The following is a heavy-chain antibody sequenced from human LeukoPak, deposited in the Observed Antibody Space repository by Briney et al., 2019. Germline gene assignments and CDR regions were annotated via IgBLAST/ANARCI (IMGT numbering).Heavy chain of an antibody. V-gene: IGHV4-59*01. Sequence: SETLSLTCTVSGRSISRYYWSWIRQPPGKGLECIGYIYYSGSTTYNPSLKSRVTLSVDTSKIQFSLKLSSVTAADTAVYYCANSLSGWTYFDYWGQGTLVTVSS. D-gene: IGHD6-19*01. CDR3: ANSLSGWTYFDY. CDR1: GRSISRYY. J-gene: IGHJ4*02. CDR2: IYYSGST.